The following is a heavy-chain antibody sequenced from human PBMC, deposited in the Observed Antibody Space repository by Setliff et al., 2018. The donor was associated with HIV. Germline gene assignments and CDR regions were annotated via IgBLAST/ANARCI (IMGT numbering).Heavy chain of an antibody. CDR2: IRSRAYGATT. J-gene: IGHJ3*02. D-gene: IGHD1-26*01. CDR1: GFSFGDYP. Sequence: GESLTISCTASGFSFGDYPMSWVRQAPGKGLEWLGFIRSRAYGATTEYAASVKGRFTISRDDSKSIAYLLMSSLKTEDTAVYYCTSRHWTIVGAIHDAFDIWGQGTMVTVSS. V-gene: IGHV3-49*04. CDR3: TSRHWTIVGAIHDAFDI.